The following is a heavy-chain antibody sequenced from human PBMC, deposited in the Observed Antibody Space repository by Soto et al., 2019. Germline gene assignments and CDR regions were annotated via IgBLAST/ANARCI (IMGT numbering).Heavy chain of an antibody. CDR2: IYYSGST. D-gene: IGHD3-22*01. J-gene: IGHJ4*02. V-gene: IGHV4-30-4*01. CDR3: ARGDHYYDSSGYTTFDY. Sequence: SETLSLTCTVSGGSISSGDYYWSWIRQPPGKGLEWIGYIYYSGSTYYNPSLKSRVTISVDTSKNQFSLKLSSVTAADTAVYYCARGDHYYDSSGYTTFDYWGQGTLVTVSS. CDR1: GGSISSGDYY.